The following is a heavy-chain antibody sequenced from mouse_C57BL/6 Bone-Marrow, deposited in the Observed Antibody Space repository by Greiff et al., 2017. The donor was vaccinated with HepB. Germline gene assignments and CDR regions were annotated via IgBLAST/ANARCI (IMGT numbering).Heavy chain of an antibody. V-gene: IGHV1-59*01. Sequence: QVQLQQPGAELVRPGTSVKLSCKASGYTFTSYWMHWVKQRPGQGLEWIGVIDPSDSYTNYNQKFKGKATLTVDTSSSTAYMQLSSLTSEDSAVYYCAGWLLRTYAMDYWGQGTSVTVSS. D-gene: IGHD2-3*01. CDR2: IDPSDSYT. J-gene: IGHJ4*01. CDR1: GYTFTSYW. CDR3: AGWLLRTYAMDY.